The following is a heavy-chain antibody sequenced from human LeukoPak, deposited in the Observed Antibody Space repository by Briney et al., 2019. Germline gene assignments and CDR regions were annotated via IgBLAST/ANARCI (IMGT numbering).Heavy chain of an antibody. CDR3: ARHYDFSSGSFGY. D-gene: IGHD3-3*01. J-gene: IGHJ4*02. CDR2: ISSSSSYM. Sequence: GGSLRLPCAGSGFIFSNYNMNWVRQAPGKGLEWVSSISSSSSYMYYADSVKGRFSISRDNAKKSMYLQMNSLRAEDTAVYYCARHYDFSSGSFGYWGQGTLVTVSS. CDR1: GFIFSNYN. V-gene: IGHV3-21*01.